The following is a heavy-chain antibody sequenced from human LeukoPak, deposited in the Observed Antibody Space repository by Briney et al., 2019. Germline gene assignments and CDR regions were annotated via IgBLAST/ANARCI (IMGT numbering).Heavy chain of an antibody. V-gene: IGHV4-4*09. D-gene: IGHD3-22*01. CDR2: IYTSGST. CDR1: GGSISSYY. CDR3: ARYRYYYDSSGSWFDP. Sequence: PSETLSLTCTVSGGSISSYYWSWIRQPQGKGLEWIGYIYTSGSTNYNPSLKSRVTISVDTSKNQFSLKLSSVTAADTAVYYCARYRYYYDSSGSWFDPWGQGTLVTVSS. J-gene: IGHJ5*02.